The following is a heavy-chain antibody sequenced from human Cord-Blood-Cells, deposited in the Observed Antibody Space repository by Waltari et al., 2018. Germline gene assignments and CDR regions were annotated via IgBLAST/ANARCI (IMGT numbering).Heavy chain of an antibody. D-gene: IGHD3-10*01. CDR3: ADGSGSYYNFDY. J-gene: IGHJ4*02. CDR2: IYYSGST. Sequence: QLQLQESGPGLVKPSETLSLTCTVSGGSISSSSYYWGWIRQPPGKGLEWIGSIYYSGSTYYNPSLKSRVTISVDTSKNQFSLKLSSVTATDTAVYYCADGSGSYYNFDYWGQGTLVTVSS. V-gene: IGHV4-39*01. CDR1: GGSISSSSYY.